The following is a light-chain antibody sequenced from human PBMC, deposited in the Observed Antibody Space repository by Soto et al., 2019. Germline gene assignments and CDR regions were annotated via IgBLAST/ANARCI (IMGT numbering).Light chain of an antibody. J-gene: IGLJ3*02. CDR1: SSDIGGFTS. CDR2: DVT. CDR3: SSYFGSGARV. Sequence: QSALTQPASVSGSPGQSITISCTGTSSDIGGFTSVSWYQQHPDKAPKLIIYDVTNRPSGVSNRFSGSKSGNTASLTISGLQAEDESDYYCSSYFGSGARVFGRGTKLTVL. V-gene: IGLV2-14*01.